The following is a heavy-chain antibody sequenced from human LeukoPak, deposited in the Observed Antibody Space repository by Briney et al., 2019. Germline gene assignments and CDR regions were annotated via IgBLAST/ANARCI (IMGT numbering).Heavy chain of an antibody. CDR2: ISGSGGST. D-gene: IGHD3-9*01. CDR1: GFTFSSYG. Sequence: GGSLRLSCAASGFTFSSYGMSWVRQAPGKGLEWVSAISGSGGSTYYADSVKGRFTISRDNSKNTLYLQMNSLRAEDTAVYYCAKGHYDILTGYSPNFFDYWGQGTLVTVSS. V-gene: IGHV3-23*01. CDR3: AKGHYDILTGYSPNFFDY. J-gene: IGHJ4*02.